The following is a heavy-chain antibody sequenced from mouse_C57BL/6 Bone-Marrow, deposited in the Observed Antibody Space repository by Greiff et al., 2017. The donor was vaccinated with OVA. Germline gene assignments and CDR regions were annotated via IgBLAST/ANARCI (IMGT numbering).Heavy chain of an antibody. CDR2: INPSNGGT. CDR1: GYTFTSYW. Sequence: QVQLQQPGTELVKPGASVKLSCKASGYTFTSYWMHWVKQRPGQGLEWIGNINPSNGGTNYNEKFKSKATLTVDKSSSTAYMQLSSLTSEDSAVCDCAREHYDDDSFAYWGQGTLVTVSA. J-gene: IGHJ3*01. CDR3: AREHYDDDSFAY. D-gene: IGHD2-4*01. V-gene: IGHV1-53*01.